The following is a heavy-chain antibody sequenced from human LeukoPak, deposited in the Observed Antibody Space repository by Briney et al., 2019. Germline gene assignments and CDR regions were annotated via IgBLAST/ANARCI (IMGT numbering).Heavy chain of an antibody. V-gene: IGHV3-7*01. Sequence: PGGSLRLSCAASGFTFSSYAMSWVRQAPGKGLEWAANIKQDGSEKYYVDSVRGRFTISRDNAKNSLYLQMNSLRAEDTAVYYCARVWRYYDSSGYYYLSAFDIWGQGTMVTVSS. D-gene: IGHD3-22*01. CDR3: ARVWRYYDSSGYYYLSAFDI. CDR2: IKQDGSEK. CDR1: GFTFSSYA. J-gene: IGHJ3*02.